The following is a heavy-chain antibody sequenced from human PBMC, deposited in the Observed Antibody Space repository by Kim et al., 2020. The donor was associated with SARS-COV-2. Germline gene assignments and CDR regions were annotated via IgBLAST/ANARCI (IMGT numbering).Heavy chain of an antibody. D-gene: IGHD3-3*01. J-gene: IGHJ4*02. CDR3: SSTAVVFGVLIKTYYYFEY. Sequence: SVKVSCRTSGDSFNTINWVRQAPGQGLEWMGGISPVSGNANYAQKFQDRLTITADRSTSTAYMELSILRSEDTAEYYCSSTAVVFGVLIKTYYYFEYWGQGTLVTVSS. CDR2: ISPVSGNA. CDR1: GDSFNT. V-gene: IGHV1-69*13.